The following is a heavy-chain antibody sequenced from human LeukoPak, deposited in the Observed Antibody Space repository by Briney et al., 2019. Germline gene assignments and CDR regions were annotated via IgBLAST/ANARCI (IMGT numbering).Heavy chain of an antibody. CDR1: GFTFSDYW. D-gene: IGHD2-21*02. CDR3: ARGDWAPFDY. V-gene: IGHV3-7*01. CDR2: IDQDGGGK. J-gene: IGHJ4*02. Sequence: AGGSLRLSCAASGFTFSDYWMNWVRQAPGKGLEWVANIDQDGGGKYYLDSVKGRFTTSRDNAKNSLYLQINSLRAEDTAVYYCARGDWAPFDYWGQGSLLTVSS.